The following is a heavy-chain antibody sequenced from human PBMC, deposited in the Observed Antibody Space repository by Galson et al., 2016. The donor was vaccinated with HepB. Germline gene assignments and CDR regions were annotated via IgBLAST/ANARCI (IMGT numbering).Heavy chain of an antibody. CDR3: ARGMTTVTHFDY. CDR2: IYYSGST. CDR1: GGSISSSSYY. Sequence: SETLSLTCTVSGGSISSSSYYWGWIRQPPGKGLEWTGSIYYSGSTYYNPSLKSRVTISVDTSQNQFPLKLSSVTAADTAVYYCARGMTTVTHFDYWGQGTLVTVSS. V-gene: IGHV4-39*01. D-gene: IGHD4-17*01. J-gene: IGHJ4*02.